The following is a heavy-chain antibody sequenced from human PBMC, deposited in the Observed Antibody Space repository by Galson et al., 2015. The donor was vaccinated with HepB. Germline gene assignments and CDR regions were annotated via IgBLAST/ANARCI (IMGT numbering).Heavy chain of an antibody. CDR1: GYSFTSYW. Sequence: QSGAEVKKPGESLKISCKGSGYSFTSYWIGWVRQMPGKGLEWMGIIYPGDSDTRYSPSFQGQVTISADKSISTAYLQWSSLKASDTAMYYCASAGLYNWNYGGSFDYWGQGTLVTVSS. J-gene: IGHJ4*02. D-gene: IGHD1-7*01. CDR3: ASAGLYNWNYGGSFDY. V-gene: IGHV5-51*03. CDR2: IYPGDSDT.